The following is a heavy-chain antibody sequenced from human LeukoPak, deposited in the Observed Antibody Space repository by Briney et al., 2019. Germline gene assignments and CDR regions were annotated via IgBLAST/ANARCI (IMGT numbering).Heavy chain of an antibody. Sequence: GASLQISCKGSGYIFISYWIAWVRQLPGKGLEWMGIIYPGDSDTRYSPSFQGQVTISADKSISTAYLQWSSLKASDTAMYYCARQYYYDSSGSLDYWGQGTLVTVSS. D-gene: IGHD3-22*01. V-gene: IGHV5-51*01. J-gene: IGHJ4*02. CDR2: IYPGDSDT. CDR3: ARQYYYDSSGSLDY. CDR1: GYIFISYW.